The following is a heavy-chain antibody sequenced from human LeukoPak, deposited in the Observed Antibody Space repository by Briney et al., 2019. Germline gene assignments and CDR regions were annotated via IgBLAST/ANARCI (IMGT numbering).Heavy chain of an antibody. CDR2: IYSGGST. CDR3: AKGIYSSSWFDY. J-gene: IGHJ4*02. V-gene: IGHV3-53*01. D-gene: IGHD6-13*01. Sequence: GGSLRLSCAASGFTVSSNYMSWVRQAPGKGLEWVSIIYSGGSTFYADSVKGRFTISRDNSKNTLYLQMNSLRAEDTAVYYCAKGIYSSSWFDYWGQGTLVTVSS. CDR1: GFTVSSNY.